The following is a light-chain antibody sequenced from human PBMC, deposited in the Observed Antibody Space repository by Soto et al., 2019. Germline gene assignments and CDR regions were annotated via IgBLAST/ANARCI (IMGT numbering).Light chain of an antibody. CDR1: SSDIGGYNS. Sequence: QSVLTQSPSASGSPGQSVTISCTGTSSDIGGYNSVSWYQQHPGKAPKVMIYDVTKRPSWVPDRFSGSKSGNTASLTVSALQAEDEADYYFSSYTDRKHLVFGTGTKLTVL. J-gene: IGLJ1*01. CDR2: DVT. V-gene: IGLV2-8*01. CDR3: SSYTDRKHLV.